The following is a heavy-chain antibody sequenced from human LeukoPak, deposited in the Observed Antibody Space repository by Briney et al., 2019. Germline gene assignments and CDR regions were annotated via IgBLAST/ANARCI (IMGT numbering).Heavy chain of an antibody. CDR1: RYSFTNSW. V-gene: IGHV5-10-1*01. D-gene: IGHD4-17*01. CDR2: IDPSDSYT. CDR3: TRSLATTVTTRFDP. Sequence: GESLKFSCKGSRYSFTNSWISWVRQMPGKGLEWMGRIDPSDSYTNYSPSFQGHVTMSADKSTSTVYLQWSSLKASDTAMYYCTRSLATTVTTRFDPWGQGTLVTVSS. J-gene: IGHJ5*02.